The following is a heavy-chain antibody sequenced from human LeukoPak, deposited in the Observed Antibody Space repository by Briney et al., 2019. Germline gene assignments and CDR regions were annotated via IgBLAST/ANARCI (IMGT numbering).Heavy chain of an antibody. D-gene: IGHD3-3*01. CDR2: IYYSGST. J-gene: IGHJ6*04. CDR3: ARLEFLEWFRVDV. V-gene: IGHV4-59*08. Sequence: NPSETLSLTCTVSGGSISSYYWSWIRQPPGKGLEWIGYIYYSGSTNYNPSLKSRVTISVDTSKNQFSLKLSSVTAADTAVYYCARLEFLEWFRVDVWGKGTTVTVSS. CDR1: GGSISSYY.